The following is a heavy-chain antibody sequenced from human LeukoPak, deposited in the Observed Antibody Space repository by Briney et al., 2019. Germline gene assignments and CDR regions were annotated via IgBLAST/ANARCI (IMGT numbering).Heavy chain of an antibody. Sequence: SETLSLTCTVSGGSVSSGSYYWSWIRQPPGKGLEWIGYIYYSGSTNYNPSLKSRVTISVDTSKNQFSLKLSSVTAADTAVYYCARDRYSYEDDAFDIWGQGTMVTVSS. V-gene: IGHV4-61*01. CDR3: ARDRYSYEDDAFDI. CDR1: GGSVSSGSYY. D-gene: IGHD5-18*01. J-gene: IGHJ3*02. CDR2: IYYSGST.